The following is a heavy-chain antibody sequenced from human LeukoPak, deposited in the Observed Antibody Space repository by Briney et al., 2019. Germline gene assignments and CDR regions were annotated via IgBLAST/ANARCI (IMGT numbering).Heavy chain of an antibody. CDR1: GFSLTTSGVG. D-gene: IGHD2-15*01. V-gene: IGHV2-5*01. Sequence: SGXXLVKPTQPLTLTCTFSGFSLTTSGVGVGWIRQPPGKALEWLAVIYWNDDKYYNPSRKSRENITQDNKKNQGVLTMTNMNPVDTATYYCVVGFDYWGQGILVTVSS. CDR2: IYWNDDK. J-gene: IGHJ4*02. CDR3: VVGFDY.